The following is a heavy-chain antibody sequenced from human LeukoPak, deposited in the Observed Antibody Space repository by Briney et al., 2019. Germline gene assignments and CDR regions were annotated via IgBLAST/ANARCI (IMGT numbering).Heavy chain of an antibody. V-gene: IGHV3-48*01. CDR2: ITSDSSSI. CDR3: VRAFGGYDSQRFYYNMDV. J-gene: IGHJ6*03. D-gene: IGHD5-12*01. CDR1: GFTFNIYN. Sequence: GGSLRLSCAASGFTFNIYNMNWVRQAPGKGLEWVSYITSDSSSIYYGDSVKGRFTISRDNAKNSLYLQMNSLRVEDTAVYYCVRAFGGYDSQRFYYNMDVWGKGTTVTVSS.